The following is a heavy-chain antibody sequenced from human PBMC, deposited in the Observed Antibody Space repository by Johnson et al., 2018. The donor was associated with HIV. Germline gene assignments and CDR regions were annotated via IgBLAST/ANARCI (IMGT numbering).Heavy chain of an antibody. D-gene: IGHD2-21*01. CDR2: ISGSGGST. CDR1: GFTFSSYA. J-gene: IGHJ3*02. Sequence: ELLVESGGGLVQPGGSLRLSCAASGFTFSSYAMSWVRQAPGEGLEWVSAISGSGGSTYYADSVKGRFTISRDNSKNSLYLQMNSLRAEDTAVYFCARDSLDGEYAFDIWGQGTMLTVSS. CDR3: ARDSLDGEYAFDI. V-gene: IGHV3-23*04.